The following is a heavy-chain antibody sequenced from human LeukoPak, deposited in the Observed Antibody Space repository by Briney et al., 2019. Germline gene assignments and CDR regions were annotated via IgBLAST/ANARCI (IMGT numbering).Heavy chain of an antibody. Sequence: SETLSLTCTVSGGSISSSSYYWGWIRQPPGKGLEWIGSIYYSGSTYYNPSLKSRVTISVDTSKNPFSLKLSSVTAADTAVYYCARRLDTAMVTSWFDPWGQGTLVTVSS. CDR2: IYYSGST. V-gene: IGHV4-39*01. CDR1: GGSISSSSYY. D-gene: IGHD5-18*01. CDR3: ARRLDTAMVTSWFDP. J-gene: IGHJ5*02.